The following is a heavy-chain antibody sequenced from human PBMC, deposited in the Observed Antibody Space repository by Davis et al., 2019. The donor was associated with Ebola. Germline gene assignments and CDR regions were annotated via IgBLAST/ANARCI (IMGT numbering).Heavy chain of an antibody. Sequence: SGPTLVKPTQTLTLTCTFSGFSLSTSGMCVSWIRQPPGKALEWLALIDWDDDKYYSTSLKTRLTISKDTSKNQVVLTMTNMDPVDTATYYCARTETEKYCSGGSCYQTYYFDYWGQGTLVTVSS. D-gene: IGHD2-15*01. CDR1: GFSLSTSGMC. CDR2: IDWDDDK. CDR3: ARTETEKYCSGGSCYQTYYFDY. V-gene: IGHV2-70*01. J-gene: IGHJ4*02.